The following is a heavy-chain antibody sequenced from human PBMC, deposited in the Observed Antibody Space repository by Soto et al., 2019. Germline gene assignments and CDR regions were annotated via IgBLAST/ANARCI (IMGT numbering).Heavy chain of an antibody. J-gene: IGHJ4*02. CDR1: GFTASSSA. V-gene: IGHV3-23*04. CDR3: AEDRRDGPYYFDY. CDR2: INGVDSVGTATT. Sequence: EVQLVVSGGGLVQPGGSLTLSCEASGFTASSSAMGWVRRAPGKGLEWVSSINGVDSVGTATTYYAESLKSRVTISRAHYKNTLYLQMISLRPEVADVYFCAEDRRDGPYYFDYWGQGALVTVSS.